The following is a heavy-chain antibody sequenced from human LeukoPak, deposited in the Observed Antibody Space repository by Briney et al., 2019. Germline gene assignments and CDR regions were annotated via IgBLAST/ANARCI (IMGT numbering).Heavy chain of an antibody. V-gene: IGHV3-66*04. J-gene: IGHJ3*02. D-gene: IGHD3-10*01. CDR2: IYSGGST. CDR1: GFTVSSNY. CDR3: ARRITMVRGVISDAFDI. Sequence: GGSLRLSCAASGFTVSSNYMSWVRQAPGKGLGWVSVIYSGGSTYYADSVKGRFTISRDNSKNTLYLQMNSLRAEDTAVYYCARRITMVRGVISDAFDIWGQGTMVTVSS.